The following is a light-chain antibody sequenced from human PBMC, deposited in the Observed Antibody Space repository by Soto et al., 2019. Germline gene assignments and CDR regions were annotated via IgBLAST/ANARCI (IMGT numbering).Light chain of an antibody. CDR1: QTVLHGSNY. J-gene: IGKJ1*01. CDR2: WAS. CDR3: QQYYTTPVT. Sequence: DIVMTQSPDSLSVSLGERATINCKSSQTVLHGSNYLAWYQQRAGQPPKLLIYWASTRESGVPDRFSGSGSGTDFTLTISSLQAEDVAVYYCQQYYTTPVTFSQGTKVDI. V-gene: IGKV4-1*01.